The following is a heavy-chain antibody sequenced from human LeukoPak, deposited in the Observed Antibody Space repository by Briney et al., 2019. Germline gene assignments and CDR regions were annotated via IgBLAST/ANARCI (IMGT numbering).Heavy chain of an antibody. CDR2: INHSGST. Sequence: PSETLSLTCAVYGGSFSGYYWSWIRQPPGKGLEWIGEINHSGSTDYNPSLKSRVTISVDTSKNQFSLKLSSVTAADTAVYYCARGWGYSYGYANWGQGTLVTVSS. J-gene: IGHJ4*02. V-gene: IGHV4-34*01. D-gene: IGHD5-18*01. CDR1: GGSFSGYY. CDR3: ARGWGYSYGYAN.